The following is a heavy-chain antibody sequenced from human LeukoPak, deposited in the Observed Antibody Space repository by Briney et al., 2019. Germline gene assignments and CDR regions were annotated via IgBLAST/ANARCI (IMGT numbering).Heavy chain of an antibody. J-gene: IGHJ4*02. Sequence: PGGSLRPSCAASGFTFGDYGMTWVRQAPGKGLEWVASINWNGGKTGYADSVKGRFTISRDNAKNSLYLQLNSLRAEDTALYYCAREGEKTYYDFWTTYYIGYWGQGTLVTVSS. CDR3: AREGEKTYYDFWTTYYIGY. V-gene: IGHV3-20*04. CDR1: GFTFGDYG. D-gene: IGHD3-3*01. CDR2: INWNGGKT.